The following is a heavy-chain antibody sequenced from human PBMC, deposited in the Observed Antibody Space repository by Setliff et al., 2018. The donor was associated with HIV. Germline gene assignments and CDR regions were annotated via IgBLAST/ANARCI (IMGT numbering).Heavy chain of an antibody. CDR1: GVSITSTNW. Sequence: SETLSLTCAVSGVSITSTNWWNWVRQSPGKGLEWIGEMYHSGTTNYNPSLTSRVTISVDKSKNQFSLNLTSVTAADTAVYYCAKGRPRIQVWEGFDYWGQGILVTVSS. J-gene: IGHJ4*02. CDR2: MYHSGTT. CDR3: AKGRPRIQVWEGFDY. V-gene: IGHV4-4*02. D-gene: IGHD5-18*01.